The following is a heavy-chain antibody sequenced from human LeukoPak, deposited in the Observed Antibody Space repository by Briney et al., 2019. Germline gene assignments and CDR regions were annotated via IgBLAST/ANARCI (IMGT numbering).Heavy chain of an antibody. CDR1: GYTFTSYY. D-gene: IGHD3-22*01. V-gene: IGHV1-46*01. CDR2: INPSGGST. CDR3: ASGDSSGYYY. Sequence: ASVKVSCKASGYTFTSYYMHWVRQAPGQGLEWMGIINPSGGSTSYAQKFQGRVTMTRDTSISTAYMELSRLRSDDTAVYYCASGDSSGYYYWGQGTLVTVSS. J-gene: IGHJ4*02.